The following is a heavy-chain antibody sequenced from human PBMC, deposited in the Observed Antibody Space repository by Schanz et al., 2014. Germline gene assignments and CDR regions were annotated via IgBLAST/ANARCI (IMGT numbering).Heavy chain of an antibody. J-gene: IGHJ3*01. CDR1: GFTFSEVY. D-gene: IGHD3-9*01. CDR2: TSYDGSQK. V-gene: IGHV3-30*03. Sequence: VQLVESGGGLVEPGGSLRLSCSGSGFTFSEVYMSWVRQAPGKGLEWVAVTSYDGSQKYYTDSVKGRFTVSRDNSKNTLYLQLNSLRAEDTAVYYCARDDKRYFDWLSTFDLWGQGTMVAVSS. CDR3: ARDDKRYFDWLSTFDL.